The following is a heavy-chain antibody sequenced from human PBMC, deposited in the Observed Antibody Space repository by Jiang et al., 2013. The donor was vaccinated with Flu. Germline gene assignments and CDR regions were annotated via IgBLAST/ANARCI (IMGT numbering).Heavy chain of an antibody. J-gene: IGHJ4*02. CDR3: ARGGWQQRPFDY. Sequence: EWMGIIYPGDSDTRYSPSFQGQVTISADKSISTAYLQWSSLKASDTAMYYCARGGWQQRPFDYWGQGTLVTVSS. V-gene: IGHV5-51*01. D-gene: IGHD6-25*01. CDR2: IYPGDSDT.